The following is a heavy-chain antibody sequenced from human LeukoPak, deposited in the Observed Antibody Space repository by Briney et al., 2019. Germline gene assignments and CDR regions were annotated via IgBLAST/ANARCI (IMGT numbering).Heavy chain of an antibody. D-gene: IGHD6-19*01. CDR1: GFTFSSYS. V-gene: IGHV3-48*04. J-gene: IGHJ5*02. CDR2: ISSSSSTI. CDR3: ARSTFRSRGWFSWFDP. Sequence: PGGSLRLSCAASGFTFSSYSMNWVRQAPGKGLEWVSYISSSSSTIYYADSVKGRFTISRDNAKNSLYLQMNSLRAEDTAVYYCARSTFRSRGWFSWFDPWGQGTLVTVSS.